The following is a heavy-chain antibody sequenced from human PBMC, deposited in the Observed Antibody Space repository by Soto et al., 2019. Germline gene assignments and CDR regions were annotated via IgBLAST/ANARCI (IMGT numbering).Heavy chain of an antibody. CDR1: GFTFDDYT. CDR2: ISWDGGST. J-gene: IGHJ6*02. CDR3: AKDIESYKVLRFLEWLPTPSMDV. D-gene: IGHD3-3*01. Sequence: HPGGSLRLSCAASGFTFDDYTMHWVRQAPGKGLEWVSLISWDGGSTYYADSVKGRFTISRDNSKNSLYLQMNSLRTEDTALYYCAKDIESYKVLRFLEWLPTPSMDVWGQGTTVTVSS. V-gene: IGHV3-43*01.